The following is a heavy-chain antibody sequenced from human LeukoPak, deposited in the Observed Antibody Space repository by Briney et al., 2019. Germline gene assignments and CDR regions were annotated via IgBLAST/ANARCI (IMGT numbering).Heavy chain of an antibody. J-gene: IGHJ4*02. CDR2: ISSSSSTI. V-gene: IGHV3-48*01. D-gene: IGHD3-22*01. CDR3: ARDAYYYDSSGSY. Sequence: GGSLRLSCAASGFTFSSYSMNWVRQAPGKGLEWVSYISSSSSTIYYADSVKGRFTISRDNAKNSLYLQMNSLRAEDTAVYYCARDAYYYDSSGSYWGQGTLVTVSS. CDR1: GFTFSSYS.